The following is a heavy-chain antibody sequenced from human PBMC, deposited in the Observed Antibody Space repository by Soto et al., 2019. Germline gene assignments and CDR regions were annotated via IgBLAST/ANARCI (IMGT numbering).Heavy chain of an antibody. Sequence: EVQLLESGGGLVQPGGSLRLSCAASGFTFSNYAMAWVRQVPGKGLQWVSGISGSGVTTSYADSVKGRFTISRDNSKNPLDLQMNSLRAEDTAVYYCAKDHRGAYADYFAYWGQGTLVTVSS. CDR2: ISGSGVTT. D-gene: IGHD4-17*01. CDR1: GFTFSNYA. J-gene: IGHJ4*02. V-gene: IGHV3-23*01. CDR3: AKDHRGAYADYFAY.